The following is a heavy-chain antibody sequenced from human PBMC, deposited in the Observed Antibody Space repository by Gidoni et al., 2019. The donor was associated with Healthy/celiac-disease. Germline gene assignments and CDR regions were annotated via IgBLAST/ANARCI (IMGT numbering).Heavy chain of an antibody. CDR3: ATDFYYDSSGTIGY. CDR1: GFTFSSYA. Sequence: EVQLLESGGGLVQPGGSLRLSCAASGFTFSSYAMSWVRQAPGKGLGGGSASSGSGGSTYYADSVKGRFTISRDNSKNTLYLQMNSLRAEDTAVYYCATDFYYDSSGTIGYWGQGTLVTVSS. J-gene: IGHJ4*02. V-gene: IGHV3-23*01. D-gene: IGHD3-22*01. CDR2: SSGSGGST.